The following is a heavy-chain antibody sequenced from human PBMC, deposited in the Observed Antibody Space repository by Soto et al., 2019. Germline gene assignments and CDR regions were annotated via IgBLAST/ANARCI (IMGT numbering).Heavy chain of an antibody. CDR1: GGSISSYY. CDR2: IYTSGST. D-gene: IGHD3-9*01. V-gene: IGHV4-4*07. Sequence: QVQLQESGPGLVKPSETLSLTCTVSGGSISSYYWSWILQPAGNGLEWIGRIYTSGSTNYNPSLKSRVTMSVDTSKNQFSMKLSSVTAADTAVYYCARDRYYDILTGYSFDPWGQGTLVTVSS. J-gene: IGHJ5*02. CDR3: ARDRYYDILTGYSFDP.